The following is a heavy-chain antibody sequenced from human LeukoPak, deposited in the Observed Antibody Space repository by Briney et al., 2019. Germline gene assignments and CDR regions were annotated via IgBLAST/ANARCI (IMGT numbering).Heavy chain of an antibody. D-gene: IGHD6-13*01. Sequence: GGSLRLSCAASGFTFSSYAMIWVRQAPGKGLEGVSGTNDSGGSTYYADSVKGRFTISRDNSKNTLYLQMNRLRAEGTAVYYCAKMSSSWTYYYGMDVWGQGTTVTVSS. V-gene: IGHV3-23*01. CDR3: AKMSSSWTYYYGMDV. CDR1: GFTFSSYA. J-gene: IGHJ6*02. CDR2: TNDSGGST.